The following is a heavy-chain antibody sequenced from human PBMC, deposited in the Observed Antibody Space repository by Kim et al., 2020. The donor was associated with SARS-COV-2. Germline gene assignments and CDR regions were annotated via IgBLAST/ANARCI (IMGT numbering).Heavy chain of an antibody. V-gene: IGHV4-39*01. CDR1: GGSISSTTYY. Sequence: SETLSLTCTVSGGSISSTTYYWGWIRQPPGKGLEWIGSIYYSGSTYYNPSLKSRVTISVDTSKNQFSLKLSSVTAADTAVYYCARLRGYQPSFDYWGQGT. J-gene: IGHJ4*02. CDR2: IYYSGST. CDR3: ARLRGYQPSFDY. D-gene: IGHD2-2*01.